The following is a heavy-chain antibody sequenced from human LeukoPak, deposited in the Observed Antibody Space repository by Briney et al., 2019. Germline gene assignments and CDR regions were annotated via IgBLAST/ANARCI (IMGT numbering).Heavy chain of an antibody. CDR2: ISYDGSNK. D-gene: IGHD3-10*01. J-gene: IGHJ4*02. Sequence: GRSLRLSCAASGFTFSSYAMHWVRQAPGKGLEWVAVISYDGSNKYYADSVKGRFTISRDNSKNTLYLQMNSLRAEDTAVYYCARDLNYYGSGSYPYWGQGTLVTVSS. CDR3: ARDLNYYGSGSYPY. V-gene: IGHV3-30-3*01. CDR1: GFTFSSYA.